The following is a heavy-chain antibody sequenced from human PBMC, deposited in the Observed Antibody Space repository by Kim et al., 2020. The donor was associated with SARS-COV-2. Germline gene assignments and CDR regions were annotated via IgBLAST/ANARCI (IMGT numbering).Heavy chain of an antibody. CDR3: TECPQTSSKYSIGGFDY. CDR1: GFTFSSYA. J-gene: IGHJ4*01. CDR2: ISSSGGIS. D-gene: IGHD6-19*01. Sequence: GGSLRLSCAASGFTFSSYAMSWVRQAPGKGLEWVSSISSSGGISYSADSVKGLFTISRDNSKTTLLLQMNSRTAENTAYYYWTECPQTSSKYSIGGFDY. V-gene: IGHV3-23*01.